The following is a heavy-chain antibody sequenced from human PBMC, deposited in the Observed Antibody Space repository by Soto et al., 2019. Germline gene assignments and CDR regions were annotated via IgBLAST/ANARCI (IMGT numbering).Heavy chain of an antibody. CDR1: GGSISSGGYS. J-gene: IGHJ4*02. Sequence: PSETLSLTCAASGGSISSGGYSWSWIRQPPGKGLEWIGYIYHSGSTYYNPSLKSRVNISVDTSKNQFSLKLSSVTAADTAVYYCARRTYYYDSSGYYHFDYWGQGTLVTVSS. D-gene: IGHD3-22*01. CDR3: ARRTYYYDSSGYYHFDY. V-gene: IGHV4-30-2*03. CDR2: IYHSGST.